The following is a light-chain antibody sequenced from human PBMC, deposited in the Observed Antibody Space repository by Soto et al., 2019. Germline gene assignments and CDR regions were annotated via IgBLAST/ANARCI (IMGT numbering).Light chain of an antibody. CDR2: GAS. Sequence: EIVLTQSAGTLSLSPGERATLSCRASQSVSNNYLAWYQQKPGQAPRLLIYGASSRATGIPDRFSGSGSGTDFTLTIRRLEPEDFAVYYCQQYGSSPLTFGGGTKVEIK. CDR3: QQYGSSPLT. J-gene: IGKJ4*01. CDR1: QSVSNNY. V-gene: IGKV3-20*01.